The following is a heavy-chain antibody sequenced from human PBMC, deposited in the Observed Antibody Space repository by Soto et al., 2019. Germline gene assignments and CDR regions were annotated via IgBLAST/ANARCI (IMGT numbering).Heavy chain of an antibody. CDR2: IDPSDSYT. D-gene: IGHD3-10*01. Sequence: EVQLAQSEAEVKKPGESLRISCMGSGYSFTSHWISWVRQVPGNGLEWMGRIDPSDSYTNYSPSFQGHVTISSDNSINTAYLQWSSLKASDTAIYYCARHRAGVVLWFGDYWGQGTLVTVSS. J-gene: IGHJ4*02. V-gene: IGHV5-10-1*01. CDR1: GYSFTSHW. CDR3: ARHRAGVVLWFGDY.